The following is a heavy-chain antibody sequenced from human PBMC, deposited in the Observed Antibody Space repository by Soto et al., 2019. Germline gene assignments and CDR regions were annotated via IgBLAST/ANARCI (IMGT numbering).Heavy chain of an antibody. D-gene: IGHD6-13*01. CDR3: ARRPPTAAARRYYFDY. V-gene: IGHV4-34*01. CDR1: GGSFSGYY. CDR2: IYYSGST. Sequence: SETLSLTCAVYGGSFSGYYWSWIRQPPGKGLEWIGSIYYSGSTYYNPSLKSRVTISVDTSKNQFSLKLSSVTAADTAVYYCARRPPTAAARRYYFDYWGQGTLVTVSS. J-gene: IGHJ4*02.